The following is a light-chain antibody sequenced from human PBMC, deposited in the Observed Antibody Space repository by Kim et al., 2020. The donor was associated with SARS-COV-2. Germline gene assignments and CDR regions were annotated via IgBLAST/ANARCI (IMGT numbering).Light chain of an antibody. Sequence: SPGERAALSCSASQSVKTYLAWYQQNPGQAARLLIYDGSNRAAGIPARFSGSGSGTDVTLTISSLEAEDFAVYYCQQRSNWLPLPFGQGTRREIK. CDR3: QQRSNWLPLP. J-gene: IGKJ5*01. V-gene: IGKV3-11*01. CDR2: DGS. CDR1: QSVKTY.